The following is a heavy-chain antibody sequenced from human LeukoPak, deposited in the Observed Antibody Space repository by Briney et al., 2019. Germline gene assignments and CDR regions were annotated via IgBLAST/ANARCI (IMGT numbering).Heavy chain of an antibody. Sequence: GGSLRLSCAASGFTFSSYAMHWVRQAPGKGLEWVAVISYDGSNKYYADSVKGRFTISRDNSKNTLYLQMKSLRAEDTAVYYCARGPPGNAVALGQPFDYWGQGTLVTVSS. V-gene: IGHV3-30-3*01. J-gene: IGHJ4*02. CDR2: ISYDGSNK. CDR1: GFTFSSYA. D-gene: IGHD6-19*01. CDR3: ARGPPGNAVALGQPFDY.